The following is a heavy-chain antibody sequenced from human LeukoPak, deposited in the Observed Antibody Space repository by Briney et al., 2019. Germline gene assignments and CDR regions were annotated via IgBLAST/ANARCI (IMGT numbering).Heavy chain of an antibody. J-gene: IGHJ4*02. CDR1: GYRFNSYW. V-gene: IGHV5-51*01. CDR3: ARHLYGYSSGWYSPYDY. D-gene: IGHD6-19*01. Sequence: GESLKISCRGSGYRFNSYWIGWVRQKPGKGLEWMGIIYPGDSDTRYSPSFQGQVTISADKSISTAYLQWSSLKASDTAMYYCARHLYGYSSGWYSPYDYWGQGTLVTVSS. CDR2: IYPGDSDT.